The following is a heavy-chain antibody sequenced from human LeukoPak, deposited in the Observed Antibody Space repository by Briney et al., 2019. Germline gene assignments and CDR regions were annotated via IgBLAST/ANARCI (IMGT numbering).Heavy chain of an antibody. J-gene: IGHJ4*02. CDR1: GGSFSGYY. CDR3: ARGRILYSSGWPFDY. CDR2: INHSGST. D-gene: IGHD6-19*01. V-gene: IGHV4-34*01. Sequence: PSETLSLTCAVYGGSFSGYYWSWTRQPPGKGLEWIGEINHSGSTNYNPSLKSRVTISVDTSKNQFSLKLSSVTAADTAVYYCARGRILYSSGWPFDYWGQGTLVTVSS.